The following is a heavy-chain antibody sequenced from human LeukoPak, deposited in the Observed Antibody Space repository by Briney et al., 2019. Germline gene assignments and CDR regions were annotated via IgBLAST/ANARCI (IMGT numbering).Heavy chain of an antibody. CDR1: DDSFSSHY. Sequence: PSETLSLTCAVSDDSFSSHYWTWIRQPPGKGLEWIGYISYIGSTNYDPSLKSRVTISIDTSRNQFSLRLSSVTAADTAVYYCARDLVTVTKGFDIWGQGTMVSVSS. D-gene: IGHD4-17*01. V-gene: IGHV4-59*11. J-gene: IGHJ3*02. CDR2: ISYIGST. CDR3: ARDLVTVTKGFDI.